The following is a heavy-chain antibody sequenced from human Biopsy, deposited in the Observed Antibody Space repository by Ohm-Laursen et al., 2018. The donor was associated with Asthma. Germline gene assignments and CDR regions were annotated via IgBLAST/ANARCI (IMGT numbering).Heavy chain of an antibody. D-gene: IGHD5-24*01. CDR1: GFAVSRDY. CDR3: ARISRLGYNSLDYGMDV. V-gene: IGHV3-53*01. J-gene: IGHJ6*02. CDR2: IYSGDNT. Sequence: GQTLSLTCASSGFAVSRDYMFWVRQAPGKGLEWVSVIYSGDNTYYADSVKGRFTISRDHSKLYLQMNNLRAEDTAVYHCARISRLGYNSLDYGMDVWGQGTTVTVSS.